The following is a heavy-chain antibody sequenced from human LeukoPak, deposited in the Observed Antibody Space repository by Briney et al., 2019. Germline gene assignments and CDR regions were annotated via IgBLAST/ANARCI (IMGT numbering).Heavy chain of an antibody. CDR3: ARDLTPIAVAGRFDY. J-gene: IGHJ4*02. Sequence: GASVKVSCKASGYTFTSYGISWVRQAPGQGLEWMGRISAYNGNTNYAQKLQGRVTMTTDTSTSAAYMELRSLRSDDTAVYYCARDLTPIAVAGRFDYWGQGTLVTVSS. CDR1: GYTFTSYG. V-gene: IGHV1-18*01. CDR2: ISAYNGNT. D-gene: IGHD6-19*01.